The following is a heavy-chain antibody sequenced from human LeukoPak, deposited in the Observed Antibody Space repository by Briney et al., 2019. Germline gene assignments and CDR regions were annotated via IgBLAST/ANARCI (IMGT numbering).Heavy chain of an antibody. J-gene: IGHJ6*02. CDR1: GYSFINYW. CDR2: IYPGDSNT. V-gene: IGHV5-51*01. Sequence: GESLKISCKGSGYSFINYWIGWVLQMPGKGLEWMGIIYPGDSNTRYCPSFQGQVTISADKSISTAYLQWSSLKASDTAMYYCARSADYGDYYYGVDVWGQGTTVTVSS. CDR3: ARSADYGDYYYGVDV. D-gene: IGHD4-17*01.